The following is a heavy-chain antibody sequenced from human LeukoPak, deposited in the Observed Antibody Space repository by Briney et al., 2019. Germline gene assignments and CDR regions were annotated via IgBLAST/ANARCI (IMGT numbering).Heavy chain of an antibody. V-gene: IGHV4-39*01. CDR1: GDSIRSSIYY. J-gene: IGHJ4*02. CDR3: ARTPDYGDYDAYYFDY. D-gene: IGHD4-17*01. CDR2: VYYSGST. Sequence: SETLSLTCGVSGDSIRSSIYYWGWIRQPPGKGLEWIGSVYYSGSTYYNPSLKSRVTISVDTSKNQFSLKLSSVTAADTAVYYCARTPDYGDYDAYYFDYWGQGTLVTVSS.